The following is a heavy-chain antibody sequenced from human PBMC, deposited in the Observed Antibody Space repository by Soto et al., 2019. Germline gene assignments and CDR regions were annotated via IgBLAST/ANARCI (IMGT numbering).Heavy chain of an antibody. V-gene: IGHV1-2*02. CDR3: ARGDCSSTSCYTGEYYYYRMDV. CDR1: GYTFTGYY. CDR2: INPNSGGT. Sequence: ASVKVSCKASGYTFTGYYMHWVRQAPGQGREWMGWINPNSGGTNYAQKFQGRVTMTRDTSISTAYMELSRLRSDDTAVYYCARGDCSSTSCYTGEYYYYRMDVWGQGPTVT. D-gene: IGHD2-2*02. J-gene: IGHJ6*02.